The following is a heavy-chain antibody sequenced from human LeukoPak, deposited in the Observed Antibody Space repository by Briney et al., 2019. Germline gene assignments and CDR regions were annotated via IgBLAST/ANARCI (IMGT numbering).Heavy chain of an antibody. J-gene: IGHJ3*01. CDR1: GFTFSSYA. CDR3: ARSSYSSSSSV. CDR2: ISGSGGST. V-gene: IGHV3-23*01. D-gene: IGHD6-6*01. Sequence: GGSLRLSCAASGFTFSSYAMSWVRQAPGKGLEWVSAISGSGGSTYYADSVKGRFTISRDNAENSLYLQINSLRAEDTAVYYCARSSYSSSSSVWGQGTMVTVST.